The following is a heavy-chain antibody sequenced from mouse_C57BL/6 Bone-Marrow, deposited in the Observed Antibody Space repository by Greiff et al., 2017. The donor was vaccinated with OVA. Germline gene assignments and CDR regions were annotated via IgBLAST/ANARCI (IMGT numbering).Heavy chain of an antibody. D-gene: IGHD2-2*01. CDR1: GFTFSSYA. CDR2: ISSGGDYI. Sequence: EVNLVESGEGLVKPGGSLKLSCAASGFTFSSYAMSWVRQTPEKRLEWVAYISSGGDYIYYADTVKGRFTISRDNARNTLYLQMSSLKSEDTAMYYCTRDGYDAYYAMDYWGQGTSVTVSS. CDR3: TRDGYDAYYAMDY. V-gene: IGHV5-9-1*02. J-gene: IGHJ4*01.